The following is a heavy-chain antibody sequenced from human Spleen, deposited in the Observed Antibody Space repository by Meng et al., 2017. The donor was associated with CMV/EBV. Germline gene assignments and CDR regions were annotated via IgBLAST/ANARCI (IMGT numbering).Heavy chain of an antibody. D-gene: IGHD1-26*01. CDR3: ARDGSLSATTIFYYYYGVDV. Sequence: ASVKVSCKASGYTFTNYGISWVRQAPGQGLEWMGWISAHNGNTDYAQKFQGRVTMTTDTSTSTAYMELRSLRSDDSGVYYCARDGSLSATTIFYYYYGVDVWGQGTTVTVSS. J-gene: IGHJ6*02. CDR1: GYTFTNYG. CDR2: ISAHNGNT. V-gene: IGHV1-18*01.